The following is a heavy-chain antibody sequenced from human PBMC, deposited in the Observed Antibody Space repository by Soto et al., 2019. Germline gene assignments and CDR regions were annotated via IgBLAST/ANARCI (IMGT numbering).Heavy chain of an antibody. J-gene: IGHJ4*02. V-gene: IGHV1-69*06. CDR1: GGTFSSYA. Sequence: QVQLVQSGAEVKKPGSSVKVSCKASGGTFSSYAISWVRQAPGQGLEWMGGIIPIFGTANYAQKFQGRVTITADKSTSTAYRGGSSLRSEDTAVYYCAGREEYDSRGPIAYWGKGPLVTVSS. D-gene: IGHD3-22*01. CDR2: IIPIFGTA. CDR3: AGREEYDSRGPIAY.